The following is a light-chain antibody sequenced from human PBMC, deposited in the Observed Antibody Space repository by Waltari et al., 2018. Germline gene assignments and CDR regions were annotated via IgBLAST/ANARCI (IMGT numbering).Light chain of an antibody. CDR2: GAS. CDR3: QQYGSSPLT. J-gene: IGKJ4*01. V-gene: IGKV3-20*01. CDR1: QSVSSNY. Sequence: EIVLTQSPGTLSLSPGESVTLSCRASQSVSSNYLAWYQQKPGQAPRLLIFGASRRATGIPDRFSGSGSGTDFILTISRLEPEDFEVYYCQQYGSSPLTFGGGTKVEIK.